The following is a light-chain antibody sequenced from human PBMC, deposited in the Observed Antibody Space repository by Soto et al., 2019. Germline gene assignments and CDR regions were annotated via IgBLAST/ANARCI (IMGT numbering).Light chain of an antibody. J-gene: IGLJ1*01. CDR1: NSDIGGYKY. Sequence: QSVLTQPASVSGSPGQSITISCTGTNSDIGGYKYVSWFQQHPGKVPKLMIYEVSNRTSGVSDRFSGSKSGNTASLTISGLQAEDEADYYCASYTGSSTPFVFGTGTKVTVL. V-gene: IGLV2-14*01. CDR2: EVS. CDR3: ASYTGSSTPFV.